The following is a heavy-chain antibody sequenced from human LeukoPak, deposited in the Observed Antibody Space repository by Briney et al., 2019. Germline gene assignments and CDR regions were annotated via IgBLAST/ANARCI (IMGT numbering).Heavy chain of an antibody. Sequence: PGGSLRLSCAASGFTFSSYWMSWVRQAPGKGLEWVANIKQDGSEKYYVDSVKGGFTISRDNAKNSLYLQMNSLRAEDTAVYYCAREYPLKYFDYWGQGTLVTVSS. CDR2: IKQDGSEK. J-gene: IGHJ4*02. D-gene: IGHD2-2*02. V-gene: IGHV3-7*01. CDR1: GFTFSSYW. CDR3: AREYPLKYFDY.